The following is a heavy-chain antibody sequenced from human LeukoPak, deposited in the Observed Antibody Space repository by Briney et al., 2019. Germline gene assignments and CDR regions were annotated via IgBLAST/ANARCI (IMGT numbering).Heavy chain of an antibody. CDR3: AKAGGRGTMIVVVIPVYYFDY. Sequence: PGGSLRLSCAASGFTFSSYEMNWVRQAPGKGLEWISYISNSGSTIYYADSVKGRFTISRDNSKNTLYLQMNSLRAEDTAVYYCAKAGGRGTMIVVVIPVYYFDYWGQGTLVTVSS. CDR2: ISNSGSTI. CDR1: GFTFSSYE. D-gene: IGHD3-22*01. J-gene: IGHJ4*02. V-gene: IGHV3-48*03.